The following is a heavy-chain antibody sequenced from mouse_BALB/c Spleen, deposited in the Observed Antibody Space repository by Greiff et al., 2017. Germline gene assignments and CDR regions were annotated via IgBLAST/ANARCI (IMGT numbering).Heavy chain of an antibody. CDR2: ISNGGGST. D-gene: IGHD1-1*01. V-gene: IGHV5-12-1*01. CDR3: ARHKNLLGAMDY. J-gene: IGHJ4*01. Sequence: EVQRVESGGGLVKPGGSLKLSCAASGFAFSSYDMSWVRQTPEKRLEWVAYISNGGGSTYYPDTVKGRFTISRDNAKNTLYLQMSSLKSEDTAMYYCARHKNLLGAMDYWGQGTSVTVSS. CDR1: GFAFSSYD.